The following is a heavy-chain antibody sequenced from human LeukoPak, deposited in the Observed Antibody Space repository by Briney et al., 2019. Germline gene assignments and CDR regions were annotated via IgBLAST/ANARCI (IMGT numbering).Heavy chain of an antibody. Sequence: PGGSLRLSCAASGFTFSSYGMHWVRQAPGKGLEWVAVIWYDGSNKYYADSVKGRFTISRDNSKNTLYLQMNSLRAEDTAVYYCARDQGSGYFGYYGMDVWGQGTTVTVSS. CDR2: IWYDGSNK. D-gene: IGHD3-22*01. J-gene: IGHJ6*02. CDR1: GFTFSSYG. V-gene: IGHV3-33*01. CDR3: ARDQGSGYFGYYGMDV.